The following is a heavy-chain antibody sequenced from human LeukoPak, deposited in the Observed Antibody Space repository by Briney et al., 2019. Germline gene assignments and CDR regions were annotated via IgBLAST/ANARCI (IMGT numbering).Heavy chain of an antibody. D-gene: IGHD6-13*01. J-gene: IGHJ4*02. CDR1: GGSISSYY. CDR2: IYYSGST. Sequence: SETLSLTCTVSGGSISSYYWSWIRQPPGKGLEWIGYIYYSGSTYYNPSLKSQVTISVDTSKNQFSLKVSSVTAADTAVYYCARDRQQLVRGDHFDYWGQGTLVTVSS. V-gene: IGHV4-59*12. CDR3: ARDRQQLVRGDHFDY.